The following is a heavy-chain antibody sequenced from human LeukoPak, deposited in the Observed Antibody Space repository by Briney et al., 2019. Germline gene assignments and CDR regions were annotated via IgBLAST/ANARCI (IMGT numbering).Heavy chain of an antibody. J-gene: IGHJ4*02. Sequence: GGSLRLSCAASGFTFSDYYMSWIRQAPGKGLEWVSYISSGANTIYYADSVKGRFTMSRDNAKNSLYLQMNSLRAEDTAVYYCARVMGNYATDYWGQGTLVTVSS. CDR2: ISSGANTI. CDR3: ARVMGNYATDY. V-gene: IGHV3-11*04. D-gene: IGHD1-7*01. CDR1: GFTFSDYY.